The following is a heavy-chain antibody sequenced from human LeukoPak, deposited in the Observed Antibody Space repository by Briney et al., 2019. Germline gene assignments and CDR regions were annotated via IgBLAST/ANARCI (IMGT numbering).Heavy chain of an antibody. CDR2: IIPIFGTA. Sequence: SVKVSCKASGGTFSSYAISWVRQAPGQGLEWMGGIIPIFGTANYAQKFQGRVTITADESTSTAYMELSSLRSEDTAVYYCARIEDCSSTSCLYYMDVWGKGTTVTVSS. CDR1: GGTFSSYA. D-gene: IGHD2-2*01. J-gene: IGHJ6*03. CDR3: ARIEDCSSTSCLYYMDV. V-gene: IGHV1-69*13.